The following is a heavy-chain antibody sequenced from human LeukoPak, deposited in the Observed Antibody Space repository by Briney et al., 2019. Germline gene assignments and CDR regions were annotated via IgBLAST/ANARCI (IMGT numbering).Heavy chain of an antibody. CDR1: GGSISSSSYY. J-gene: IGHJ4*02. D-gene: IGHD3-3*01. CDR3: ARAYYDFWSGYYAHPFDY. V-gene: IGHV4-39*07. Sequence: SETLSLTCTVSGGSISSSSYYWGWIRQPPGKGLEWIGSIYYSGSTYYNPSLKSRVTISVDTSKNQFSLKLSSVTAADTAVYYCARAYYDFWSGYYAHPFDYWGQGTLVTVSS. CDR2: IYYSGST.